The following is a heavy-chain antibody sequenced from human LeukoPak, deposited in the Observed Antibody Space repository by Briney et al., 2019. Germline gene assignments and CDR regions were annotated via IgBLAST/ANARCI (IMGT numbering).Heavy chain of an antibody. CDR1: GFSFSSSW. V-gene: IGHV3-74*01. Sequence: PGGSLRLSCAASGFSFSSSWMHWVRQVPGKGLEWVSRINDDETSTTYAESVKGRFTISRDNAKNSLYLQMNSLRAEDTAVYYCARDLTSGWYGWDYWGQGTLVTVSS. D-gene: IGHD6-19*01. CDR3: ARDLTSGWYGWDY. J-gene: IGHJ4*02. CDR2: INDDETST.